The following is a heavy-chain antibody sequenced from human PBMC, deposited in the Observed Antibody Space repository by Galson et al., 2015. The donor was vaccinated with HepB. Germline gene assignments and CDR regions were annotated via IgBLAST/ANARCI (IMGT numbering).Heavy chain of an antibody. J-gene: IGHJ6*02. Sequence: ETLSLTCAVYGGSFSGYYWSWIRQPPGKGLEWIGEINHSGSTNYNPSLKSRVTISVDTSKNQFSLKLSSVTAADTAVYYCARRPNCSGGSCYRAWYYYGMDVWGQGTTVTVSS. CDR2: INHSGST. CDR1: GGSFSGYY. CDR3: ARRPNCSGGSCYRAWYYYGMDV. D-gene: IGHD2-15*01. V-gene: IGHV4-34*01.